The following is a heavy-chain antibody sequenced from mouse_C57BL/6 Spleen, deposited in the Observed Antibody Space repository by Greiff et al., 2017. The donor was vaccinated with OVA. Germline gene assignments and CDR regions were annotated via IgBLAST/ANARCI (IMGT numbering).Heavy chain of an antibody. CDR1: GFTFSSYA. V-gene: IGHV5-4*03. CDR2: ISDGGSYT. CDR3: ARAPTTVDY. D-gene: IGHD1-1*01. Sequence: EVKLVESGGGLVKPGGSLKLSCAASGFTFSSYAMSWVRQTPEKRLEWVATISDGGSYTYYPDNVKGRFTISRDNAKNNLYLQMSHLKSEDTAMYYCARAPTTVDYWGQGTTLTVSS. J-gene: IGHJ2*01.